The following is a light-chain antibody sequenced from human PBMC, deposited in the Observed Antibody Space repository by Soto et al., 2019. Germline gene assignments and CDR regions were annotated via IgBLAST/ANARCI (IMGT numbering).Light chain of an antibody. Sequence: QSVLTQPPSASGTPGQRVTISCSGNSSNIGSNTVNWYQQLPGTTPKLLIYSDNLRPSGVPDRFSGSRSGTSASLAISGLQSDDEADYLCAAWDDSLNGYVVFGGGTQLTVL. CDR2: SDN. CDR3: AAWDDSLNGYVV. CDR1: SSNIGSNT. V-gene: IGLV1-44*01. J-gene: IGLJ2*01.